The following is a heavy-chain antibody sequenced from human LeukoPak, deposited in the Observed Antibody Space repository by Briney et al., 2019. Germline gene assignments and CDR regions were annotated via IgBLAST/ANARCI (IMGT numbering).Heavy chain of an antibody. CDR3: ARGRPHYYAMDV. CDR2: TYYGSKWTD. CDR1: GDSVSSNNAA. Sequence: SQTLSLTCAISGDSVSSNNAAWNSIRQSPSRGLEWLGRTYYGSKWTDDFAISVKSRMTINPDTSKNQFSLHLNSVTPEDTAVYYCARGRPHYYAMDVWGQGTTVTVSS. V-gene: IGHV6-1*01. J-gene: IGHJ6*02.